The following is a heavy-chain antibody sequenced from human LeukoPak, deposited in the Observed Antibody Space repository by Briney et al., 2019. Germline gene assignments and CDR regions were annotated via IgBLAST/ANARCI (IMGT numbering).Heavy chain of an antibody. CDR3: ARSTYGTLFFDY. CDR1: GGSISSGGYY. V-gene: IGHV4-31*03. Sequence: SQPLSLTCTVSGGSISSGGYYWSWIRQHPGKGLEWIGYIYYSGSTYYNPSLKSRVTISVDTSKNQFSLKLSSVTAADTAVYYCARSTYGTLFFDYWGQGTLVTVSS. J-gene: IGHJ4*02. CDR2: IYYSGST. D-gene: IGHD4-17*01.